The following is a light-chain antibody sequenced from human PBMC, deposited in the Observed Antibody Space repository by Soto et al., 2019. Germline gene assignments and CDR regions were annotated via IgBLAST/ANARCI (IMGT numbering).Light chain of an antibody. Sequence: EIVMTQSPATLSVSPGERATLSCMASQSVSSNLAWYQQKPGQAPRLLIYGASTRVTGIPARFSGSGSGTEFTLTISSLQSEDFAVYYCQQYNNWPLFGGGTKVEIK. CDR3: QQYNNWPL. CDR2: GAS. CDR1: QSVSSN. J-gene: IGKJ4*01. V-gene: IGKV3-15*01.